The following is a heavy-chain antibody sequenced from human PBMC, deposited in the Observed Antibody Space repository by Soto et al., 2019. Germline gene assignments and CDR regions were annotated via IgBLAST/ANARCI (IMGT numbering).Heavy chain of an antibody. J-gene: IGHJ4*02. CDR2: IKSETDGETT. CDR3: TTDLNGGFDY. Sequence: GSLRLSCAASGFGFSNAWMSWVRQAPGKGLEWVGRIKSETDGETTDYVAPVKGRFTISRDDSKNTLYLQTNSLKIEDTAVYYCTTDLNGGFDYWGRGTLVTVSS. V-gene: IGHV3-15*01. CDR1: GFGFSNAW. D-gene: IGHD2-8*01.